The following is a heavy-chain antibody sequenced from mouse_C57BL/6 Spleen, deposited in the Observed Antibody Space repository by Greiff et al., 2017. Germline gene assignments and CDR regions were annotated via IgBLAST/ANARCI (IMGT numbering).Heavy chain of an antibody. V-gene: IGHV3-6*01. J-gene: IGHJ3*01. CDR2: ISYDGSN. D-gene: IGHD2-2*01. Sequence: EVHLVESGPGLVKPSQSLSLTCSVTGYSITSGYYWNWIRQFPGNKLEWMGYISYDGSNNYNPSLKNRISITRDTSKNQFFLKLNSVTTEDTATYYCARGDGYDDGSWFGYWGQGTLVTVSA. CDR1: GYSITSGYY. CDR3: ARGDGYDDGSWFGY.